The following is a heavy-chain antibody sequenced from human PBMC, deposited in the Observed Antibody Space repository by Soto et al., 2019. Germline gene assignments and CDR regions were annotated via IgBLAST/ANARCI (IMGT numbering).Heavy chain of an antibody. CDR2: ISSNGGST. V-gene: IGHV3-64*01. D-gene: IGHD2-2*01. CDR3: ASSSTRYYYMDV. J-gene: IGHJ6*03. CDR1: GFTFSSSA. Sequence: GGSLRLSCAASGFTFSSSAMHWVRQAPGKGLEYVSAISSNGGSTYHANSVKGRFTISRDNSKNTLYLQMGSLRAEDMAVYYCASSSTRYYYMDVWGKGTTVTVSS.